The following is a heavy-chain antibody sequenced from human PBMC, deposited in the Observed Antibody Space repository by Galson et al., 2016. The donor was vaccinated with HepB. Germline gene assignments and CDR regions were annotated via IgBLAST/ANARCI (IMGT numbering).Heavy chain of an antibody. J-gene: IGHJ4*02. CDR2: IYHRGTT. CDR1: GVSISSLNW. CDR3: ARDVGYDSSGDYYGPQRAFDY. D-gene: IGHD3-22*01. Sequence: SETLSLTCIVSGVSISSLNWWSWVRQPPGKGLEWVGEIYHRGTTNYNPSLRSRVAISIDKSKNQFSLKLNSVTAADTAVYYCARDVGYDSSGDYYGPQRAFDYWGQGTLVTVSS. V-gene: IGHV4-4*02.